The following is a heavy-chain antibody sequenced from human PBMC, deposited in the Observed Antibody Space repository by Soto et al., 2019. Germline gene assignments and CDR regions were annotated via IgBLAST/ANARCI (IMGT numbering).Heavy chain of an antibody. J-gene: IGHJ3*02. CDR2: IDPSDGYT. V-gene: IGHV5-10-1*01. CDR1: GCSFALYW. CDR3: AKRFSPSIAGDFSAFDI. D-gene: IGHD1-26*01. Sequence: GESLKISCKGSGCSFALYWIAWVRQMPGKGLEWMGRIDPSDGYTNYSPSFRGHVTISVDTSISTAYLQWSNLKASDTAIYYCAKRFSPSIAGDFSAFDIWGQGTMVTVSS.